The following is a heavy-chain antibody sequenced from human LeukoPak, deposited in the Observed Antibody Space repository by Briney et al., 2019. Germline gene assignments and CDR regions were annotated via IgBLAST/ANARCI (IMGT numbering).Heavy chain of an antibody. CDR1: AYTFTSYD. D-gene: IGHD3/OR15-3a*01. CDR2: MNPNSGNT. J-gene: IGHJ6*03. Sequence: EASVKVSCKASAYTFTSYDISWVRQATGQGLEWMGWMNPNSGNTGYAQKFQGRVTMTKNTSITTAYMELSSLRSEDTAVYYCARALSWTTDSYYYMDVWGKGTTVTVSS. CDR3: ARALSWTTDSYYYMDV. V-gene: IGHV1-8*01.